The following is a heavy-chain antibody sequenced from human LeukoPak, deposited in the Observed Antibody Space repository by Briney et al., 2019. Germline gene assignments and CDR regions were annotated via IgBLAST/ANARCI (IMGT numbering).Heavy chain of an antibody. CDR1: GYTFTSYY. D-gene: IGHD3-9*01. J-gene: IGHJ4*02. CDR2: INPSGGST. V-gene: IGHV1-46*01. CDR3: ARVGQNGILTEQFDY. Sequence: ASVKVSCKASGYTFTSYYMHWVRQASGQGLEWMGIINPSGGSTSYAQKFQGRVTMTRDTSTSTVYMELSSLRSEDTAVYYCARVGQNGILTEQFDYWGQGTLVTVSS.